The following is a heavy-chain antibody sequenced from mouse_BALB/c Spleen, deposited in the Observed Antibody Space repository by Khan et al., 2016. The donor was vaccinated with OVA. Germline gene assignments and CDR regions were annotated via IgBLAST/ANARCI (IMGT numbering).Heavy chain of an antibody. CDR3: ARPSYDPRDFEV. Sequence: VQLQQPGAELVKPGASVKLSCTASGFNIKDTYLHWVKQRPEQGLEWIGRIAPANGNTQYDPKFQGKATRTSDTSSDTSYLQLNSLTSEDTAVYYCARPSYDPRDFEVWGAGTTVTVSS. V-gene: IGHV14-3*02. D-gene: IGHD2-3*01. J-gene: IGHJ1*01. CDR2: IAPANGNT. CDR1: GFNIKDTY.